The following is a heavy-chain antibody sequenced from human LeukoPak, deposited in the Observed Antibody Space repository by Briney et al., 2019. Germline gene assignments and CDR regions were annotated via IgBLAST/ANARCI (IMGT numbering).Heavy chain of an antibody. D-gene: IGHD1-26*01. J-gene: IGHJ4*02. V-gene: IGHV3-21*05. CDR2: IGLGSGFV. Sequence: PGGSLRLSCATSGFTFSDYSMNWVRQAPGRGLEWISYIGLGSGFVSYSDSVKGRFTISRDTARNSVDLQMNSLRADDTAVYYCARDHKWAVDYWGQGTLVTVSS. CDR1: GFTFSDYS. CDR3: ARDHKWAVDY.